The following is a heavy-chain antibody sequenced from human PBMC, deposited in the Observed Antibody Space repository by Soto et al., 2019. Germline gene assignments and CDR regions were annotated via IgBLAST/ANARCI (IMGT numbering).Heavy chain of an antibody. V-gene: IGHV4-59*08. J-gene: IGHJ5*02. CDR1: GDSIDTHY. D-gene: IGHD2-8*01. CDR3: ARRESMTNPGKSNWLDP. CDR2: IHYSGST. Sequence: SETLSLTCTISGDSIDTHYWNWIRQPPGKGLEWLGHIHYSGSTIYNPSLESRVTISIDTSKNEFSLRLRSVTAADTAVYYCARRESMTNPGKSNWLDPSGQGVLVTVSS.